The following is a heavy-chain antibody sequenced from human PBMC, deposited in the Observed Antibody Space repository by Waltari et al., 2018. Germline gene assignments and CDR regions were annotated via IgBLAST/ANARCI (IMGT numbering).Heavy chain of an antibody. Sequence: QLVQSGAEVKKPGASVKVYCKASGYIFSNYGITWVRKAPGQGLEWMGWINPYNGDTKYEQNLQGRVTMTTDTSTTTAYMEIRTLRSDDTAIYYCARDDVNRSNFGGFWGQGTLVTVSS. D-gene: IGHD3-16*01. CDR1: GYIFSNYG. V-gene: IGHV1-18*01. J-gene: IGHJ4*02. CDR3: ARDDVNRSNFGGF. CDR2: INPYNGDT.